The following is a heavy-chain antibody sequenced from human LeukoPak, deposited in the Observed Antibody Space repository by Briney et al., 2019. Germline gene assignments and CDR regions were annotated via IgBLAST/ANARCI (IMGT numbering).Heavy chain of an antibody. CDR2: IYYSGST. D-gene: IGHD2-2*01. Sequence: PWETLSLTCTVSGGSISSSSYYWGWIRQPPGKGLEWIGSIYYSGSTYYNPSLKSRDTISVDTSKNQFSLKLSSVTAEDTAVYYCASYCSSTSCYETPWGQGTLVTVSS. V-gene: IGHV4-39*07. CDR1: GGSISSSSYY. CDR3: ASYCSSTSCYETP. J-gene: IGHJ5*02.